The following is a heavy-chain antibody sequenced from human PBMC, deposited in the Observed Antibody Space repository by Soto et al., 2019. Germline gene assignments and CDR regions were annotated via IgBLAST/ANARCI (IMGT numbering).Heavy chain of an antibody. CDR2: IRSKANSYAT. CDR1: GFTFSGSA. J-gene: IGHJ6*03. V-gene: IGHV3-73*01. CDR3: TTTTMVRGVITIKPQNYYYYYMDV. D-gene: IGHD3-10*01. Sequence: GGSLRLSCAASGFTFSGSAMHWVRQASGKGLEWVGRIRSKANSYATAYAASVKGRFTISRDDSKNTAYLQMNSLKTEDTAVYYCTTTTMVRGVITIKPQNYYYYYMDVWGKGTTVTVSS.